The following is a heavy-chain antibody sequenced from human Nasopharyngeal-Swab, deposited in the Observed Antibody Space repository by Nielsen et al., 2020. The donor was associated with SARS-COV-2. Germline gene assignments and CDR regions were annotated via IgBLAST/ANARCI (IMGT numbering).Heavy chain of an antibody. CDR3: ARHLEDYDFWTLAYGMDV. J-gene: IGHJ6*02. V-gene: IGHV4-39*01. Sequence: RQAPGKGLEWIGSIYYSGSTYYNPSLKSRVTISVDTSKNQFSLKLSSVTAADTAVYYYARHLEDYDFWTLAYGMDVWGQGTTVTVSS. D-gene: IGHD3-3*01. CDR2: IYYSGST.